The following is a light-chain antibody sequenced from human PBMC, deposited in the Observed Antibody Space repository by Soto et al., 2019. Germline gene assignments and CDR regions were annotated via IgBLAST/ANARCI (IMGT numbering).Light chain of an antibody. Sequence: DIQMTQSPSSLSASVGDRVTITCRASQDINNYLAWYQVQPGKGPKLLIYAASTLQSGVPSRFSGSGSGTDFTLSISSLQPEDVATYFCQKYISAPRTFGQGTRVEI. CDR3: QKYISAPRT. CDR2: AAS. V-gene: IGKV1-27*01. J-gene: IGKJ1*01. CDR1: QDINNY.